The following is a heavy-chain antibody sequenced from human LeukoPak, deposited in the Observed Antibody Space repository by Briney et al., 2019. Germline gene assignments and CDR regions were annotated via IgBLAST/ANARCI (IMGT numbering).Heavy chain of an antibody. Sequence: PGGSLRLSCAASGFTFSSYAMSWVRQAPGKGLDWVSAISGGGGTTYYADSVRGRFTISRDNSKNTLCLQMNSLRAEDTAVYYCAKDYGNDAFDIWGQGTMVTVSS. J-gene: IGHJ3*02. CDR2: ISGGGGTT. CDR1: GFTFSSYA. CDR3: AKDYGNDAFDI. V-gene: IGHV3-23*01. D-gene: IGHD4-17*01.